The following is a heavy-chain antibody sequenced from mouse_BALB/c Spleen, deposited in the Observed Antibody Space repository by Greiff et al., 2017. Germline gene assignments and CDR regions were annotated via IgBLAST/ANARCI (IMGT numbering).Heavy chain of an antibody. CDR3: ARWGMMNAMDY. D-gene: IGHD2-3*01. CDR2: ISYSGST. V-gene: IGHV3-2*02. Sequence: EVQLQESGPGLVKPSQSLSLTCTVTGYSITSDYAWNWIRQFPGNKLEWMGYISYSGSTSYNPSLKSRISITRDTSKNQFFLQLNSVTTEDTATYYCARWGMMNAMDYWGQGTSVTVSS. CDR1: GYSITSDYA. J-gene: IGHJ4*01.